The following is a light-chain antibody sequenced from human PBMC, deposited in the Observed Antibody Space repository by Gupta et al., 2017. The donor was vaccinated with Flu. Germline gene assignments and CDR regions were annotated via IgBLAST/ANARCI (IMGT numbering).Light chain of an antibody. CDR2: KTS. CDR1: QSIGSW. V-gene: IGKV1-5*03. CDR3: QQYDGYSVT. Sequence: DIHLTQSPSTLSASVGDRVTITCRASQSIGSWLAWYQQKPGKAPKLLIYKTSFLESGVPSRFSGRRSGTEFTLTISSLQPDDFATYYCQQYDGYSVTFGQGTKVEIK. J-gene: IGKJ1*01.